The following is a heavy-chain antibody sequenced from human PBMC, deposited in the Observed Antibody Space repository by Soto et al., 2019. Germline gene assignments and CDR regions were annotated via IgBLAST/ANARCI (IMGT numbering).Heavy chain of an antibody. Sequence: GGSLRLSCAASGFTFSSYAMSWVRQAPGKGLEWVSAISGSGGSTYYADSVKGRFTISRDNSKNTLYLQMNSLRAEDTAVYYCAKVQYFDWLPSPYGMDVWGQGTTVTVSS. CDR2: ISGSGGST. D-gene: IGHD3-9*01. V-gene: IGHV3-23*01. J-gene: IGHJ6*02. CDR1: GFTFSSYA. CDR3: AKVQYFDWLPSPYGMDV.